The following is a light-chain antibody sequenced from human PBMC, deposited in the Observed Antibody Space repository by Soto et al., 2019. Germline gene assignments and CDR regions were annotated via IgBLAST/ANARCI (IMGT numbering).Light chain of an antibody. CDR1: SSDVGGSNF. J-gene: IGLJ1*01. CDR2: DVA. V-gene: IGLV2-14*03. CDR3: VSYTSSTTYV. Sequence: QSVLAQPASVSDSPGQSITISCTGTSSDVGGSNFVSWYQQHPGKPSKLIIYDVANRPSGVSNRFSGSKSGSTASLIISRLHTEDEADYYYVSYTSSTTYVFGTGTKVTVL.